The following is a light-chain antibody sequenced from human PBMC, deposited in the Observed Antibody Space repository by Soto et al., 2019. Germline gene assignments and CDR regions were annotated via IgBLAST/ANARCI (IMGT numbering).Light chain of an antibody. CDR3: QQYGSSPGFT. J-gene: IGKJ3*01. CDR2: GAS. Sequence: EILLTQSPGTLSLYPGERATLSCRASQSVSSSYLAWYQQKPGQAPRLLIYGASSRATGIPDRFSGSGSGTDFTLTISRLEPEDFAVYYCQQYGSSPGFTFGPGTKVDIK. CDR1: QSVSSSY. V-gene: IGKV3-20*01.